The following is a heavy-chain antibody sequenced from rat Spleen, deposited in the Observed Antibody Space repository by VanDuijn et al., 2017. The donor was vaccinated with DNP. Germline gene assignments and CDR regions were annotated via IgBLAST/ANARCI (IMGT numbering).Heavy chain of an antibody. CDR1: GFNFSNYG. V-gene: IGHV5-29*01. Sequence: EVQLVESGGGLVQPGRSLKLSCAASGFNFSNYGMAWVRQAPTKGLEWVATISYDGSSTYYRDSVKGRFTISRDNAKSTLYLQMDSLRSEDTATYYCARHATEAPLFDYWGQGVMVTVSS. CDR2: ISYDGSST. CDR3: ARHATEAPLFDY. J-gene: IGHJ2*01. D-gene: IGHD1-11*01.